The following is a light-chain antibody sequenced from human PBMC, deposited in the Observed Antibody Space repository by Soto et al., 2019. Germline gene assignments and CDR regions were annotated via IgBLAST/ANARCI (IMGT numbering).Light chain of an antibody. Sequence: EVVLTQSPGTLSLSPGERATLSCRASQTISSRYLAWYQQIPGQAPRLLIYGASTRATGIPDRFSGSGSGTEFTLTVGRLEPEDSAVYYCQQYVGSLTFGGGTKVDIK. CDR3: QQYVGSLT. CDR2: GAS. J-gene: IGKJ4*01. V-gene: IGKV3-20*01. CDR1: QTISSRY.